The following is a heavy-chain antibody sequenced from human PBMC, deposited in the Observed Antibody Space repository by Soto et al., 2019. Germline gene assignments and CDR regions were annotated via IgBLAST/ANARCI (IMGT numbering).Heavy chain of an antibody. V-gene: IGHV3-30*12. D-gene: IGHD3-16*01. Sequence: SLRLSSGSSGFSFSTYFMHLVLQAPGKGLEWVAVIVNDGYPQFYAESMKGRFTISRDNSKNTLYLHMNSLRAEDTAFYYCERHDRYANNALDISGRGTMVTVPS. CDR2: IVNDGYPQ. CDR1: GFSFSTYF. J-gene: IGHJ3*02. CDR3: ERHDRYANNALDI.